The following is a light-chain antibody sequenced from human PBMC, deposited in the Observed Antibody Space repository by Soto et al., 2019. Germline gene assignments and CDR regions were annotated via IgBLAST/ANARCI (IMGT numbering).Light chain of an antibody. CDR1: QSIGST. J-gene: IGKJ3*01. V-gene: IGKV3-15*01. Sequence: EIVMTQSPATLSVSPGERATLSCRASQSIGSTLAWYQQKPGQAPRLLIYDASTRATGIPVRFSGSGSGTEFTLTNNSLQSEDFTVYYCQQYNNWPFAFGPGTKVDIK. CDR3: QQYNNWPFA. CDR2: DAS.